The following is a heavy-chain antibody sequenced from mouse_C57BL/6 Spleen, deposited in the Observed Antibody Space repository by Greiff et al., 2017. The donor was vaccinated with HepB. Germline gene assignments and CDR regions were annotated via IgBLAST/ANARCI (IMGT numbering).Heavy chain of an antibody. V-gene: IGHV1-22*01. J-gene: IGHJ2*01. Sequence: EVKLEESGPELVKPGASVKMSCKASGYTFTDYNMHWVKQSHGKSLEWIGYINPNNGGTSYNQKFKGKATLTVNKSSSTAYMERRSLTSEDSAVYYCARDPITGGYWGQGTTLTVSS. CDR3: ARDPITGGY. D-gene: IGHD1-2*01. CDR1: GYTFTDYN. CDR2: INPNNGGT.